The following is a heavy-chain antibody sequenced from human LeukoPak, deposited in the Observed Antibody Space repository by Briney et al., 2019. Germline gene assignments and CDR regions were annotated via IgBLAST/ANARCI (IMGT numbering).Heavy chain of an antibody. D-gene: IGHD5-18*01. CDR3: ARELYSYGYSEDMDV. V-gene: IGHV3-23*01. Sequence: GGSLRLSCAASGFTFSSYGMSWVRQAPGKGLEWVSAISGSGGSTYYADSVKGRFTISRDNSKNTLYLQMNSLRAEDTAVYYCARELYSYGYSEDMDVWGKGTTVTISS. J-gene: IGHJ6*03. CDR1: GFTFSSYG. CDR2: ISGSGGST.